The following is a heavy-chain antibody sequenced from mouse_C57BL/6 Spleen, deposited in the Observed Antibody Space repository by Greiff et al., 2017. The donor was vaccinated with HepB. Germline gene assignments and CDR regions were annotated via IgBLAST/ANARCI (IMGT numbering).Heavy chain of an antibody. D-gene: IGHD1-1*02. V-gene: IGHV5-6*01. CDR2: ISSGGSYT. CDR3: ASELYYDYAMDY. CDR1: GFTFSSYG. J-gene: IGHJ4*01. Sequence: EVKLMESGGDLVKPGGSLKLSCAASGFTFSSYGMSWVRQTLDKRLEWVATISSGGSYTYYPDSVKGRFTISRDNAKNTLYLQMSSLKSEDTAMYYCASELYYDYAMDYWGQGTSVTVSS.